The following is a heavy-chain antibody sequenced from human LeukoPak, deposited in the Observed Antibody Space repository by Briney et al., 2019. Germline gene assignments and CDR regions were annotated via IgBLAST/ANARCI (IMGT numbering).Heavy chain of an antibody. CDR1: GGPISRYY. V-gene: IGHV4-59*01. CDR2: IYYSGST. D-gene: IGHD3-10*01. Sequence: SETLSLTFSVSGGPISRYYGSWIRPPPGKGLAWVGYIYYSGSTNYKPSLKKGGSIPVSTTINQSFLKLSSVTAADTAVYYCPRRVLLWFGESIRDINAFDIWGQGTMVTVSS. J-gene: IGHJ3*02. CDR3: PRRVLLWFGESIRDINAFDI.